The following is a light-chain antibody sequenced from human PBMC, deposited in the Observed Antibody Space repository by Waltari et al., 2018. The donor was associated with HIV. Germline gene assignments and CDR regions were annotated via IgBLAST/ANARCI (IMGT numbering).Light chain of an antibody. V-gene: IGLV2-14*01. Sequence: QSAPTQPASVSGSPGQPITIPCTGTSSHIGHYKYVSWYQQSPGKAPKLMIYEVSNRPSGVSNRFSGSKSGNTASLTISGLQAEDEADYYCSSYISTTTLFGTGTKVTVL. CDR1: SSHIGHYKY. J-gene: IGLJ1*01. CDR2: EVS. CDR3: SSYISTTTL.